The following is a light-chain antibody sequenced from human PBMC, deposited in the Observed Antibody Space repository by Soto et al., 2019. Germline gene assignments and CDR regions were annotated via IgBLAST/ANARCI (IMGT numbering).Light chain of an antibody. V-gene: IGKV3-20*01. CDR3: QQYGSSSYT. Sequence: EIALRQSPGTLSLSPGERATLSCRASQSISSSCLAWYQQKPGQAPRLLIYAASSRATGIPDRFSGSGSGTDFTLTISRLEPEDFAVYYCQQYGSSSYTFGQGTQLEIK. J-gene: IGKJ2*01. CDR1: QSISSSC. CDR2: AAS.